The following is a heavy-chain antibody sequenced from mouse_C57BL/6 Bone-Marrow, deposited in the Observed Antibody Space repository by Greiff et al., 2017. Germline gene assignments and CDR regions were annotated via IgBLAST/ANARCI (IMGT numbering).Heavy chain of an antibody. CDR1: GFNIKDDY. CDR3: TTGPYFDY. V-gene: IGHV14-4*01. Sequence: EVQGVESGAELVRPGASVKLSCTASGFNIKDDYMHWVKQRPEQGLEWIGWIDPENGDTEYASKFQGKASITADTSSNTAYLQISSLTSEDTAVYYCTTGPYFDYWGQGTTLTVSS. D-gene: IGHD3-1*01. CDR2: IDPENGDT. J-gene: IGHJ2*01.